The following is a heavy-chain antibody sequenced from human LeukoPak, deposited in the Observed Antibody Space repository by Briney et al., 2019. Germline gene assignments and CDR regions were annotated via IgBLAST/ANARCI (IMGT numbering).Heavy chain of an antibody. J-gene: IGHJ3*02. CDR3: ATSSSGWYNDAFDI. V-gene: IGHV3-23*01. CDR1: GFTFSTYA. Sequence: RPGGSLRLSCAASGFTFSTYAMTWVCQAPGKRLEWVSAISGSGGSSYYADSVKGRFTISRDNSKNTLCLQMNSLRAEDTALYYCATSSSGWYNDAFDIWGQGTMVTVSS. D-gene: IGHD6-19*01. CDR2: ISGSGGSS.